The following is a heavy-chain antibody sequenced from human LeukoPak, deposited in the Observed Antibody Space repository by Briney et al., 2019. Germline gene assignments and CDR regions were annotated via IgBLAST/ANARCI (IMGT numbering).Heavy chain of an antibody. CDR3: ARVTHYGSGTYFNIKNYYYFMDV. CDR1: GGSFSGYY. V-gene: IGHV4-59*01. J-gene: IGHJ6*03. CDR2: IDSSGST. D-gene: IGHD3-10*01. Sequence: PSETLSLTCAVYGGSFSGYYWTWIRQPPGKGLEWIGYIDSSGSTKYNPSLKSRGIISRDTSKSQFSLELTSVTAADTAVYYCARVTHYGSGTYFNIKNYYYFMDVWGKGTSVTISS.